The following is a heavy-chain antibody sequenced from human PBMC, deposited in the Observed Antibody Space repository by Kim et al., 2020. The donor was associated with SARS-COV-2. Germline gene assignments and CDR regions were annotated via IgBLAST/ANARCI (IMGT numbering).Heavy chain of an antibody. D-gene: IGHD6-13*01. CDR1: GGSISSSSYY. V-gene: IGHV4-39*01. Sequence: SETLSLTCTVSGGSISSSSYYWGWIRQPPGKGLEWIGSIYYSGSTYYNPSLKSRVTISVDTSKNQFSLKLSSVTAADTAVYYCASSRKQQLADYYYYYGMDVWGQGTTVTVSS. CDR3: ASSRKQQLADYYYYYGMDV. CDR2: IYYSGST. J-gene: IGHJ6*02.